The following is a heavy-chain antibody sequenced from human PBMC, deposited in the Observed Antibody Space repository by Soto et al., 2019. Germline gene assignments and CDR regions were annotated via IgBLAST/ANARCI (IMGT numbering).Heavy chain of an antibody. CDR1: GFTFSSYG. CDR3: AKSSDYYDSSGYLHY. CDR2: ISYDGSNK. J-gene: IGHJ4*02. D-gene: IGHD3-22*01. Sequence: GGSLRLSCAASGFTFSSYGMHWVRQAPGKGLEWVAVISYDGSNKYYADSVKGRFTISRDNSKNTLYLQMNSLRAEDTAVYYCAKSSDYYDSSGYLHYWGQGTLVTV. V-gene: IGHV3-30*18.